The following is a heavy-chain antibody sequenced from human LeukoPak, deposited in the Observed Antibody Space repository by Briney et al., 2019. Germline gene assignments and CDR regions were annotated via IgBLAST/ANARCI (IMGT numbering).Heavy chain of an antibody. CDR1: GFTVSSNY. J-gene: IGHJ4*02. CDR2: IYSGGST. CDR3: ARERWLHIADY. V-gene: IGHV3-66*01. D-gene: IGHD5-24*01. Sequence: GGSLRLSCAASGFTVSSNYMSWVRQAPGKGLEWVSVIYSGGSTYYADSVKGRFTISRDNSKNTLYLQMNSLRAEDTAVYYCARERWLHIADYWGQGTLVTVSS.